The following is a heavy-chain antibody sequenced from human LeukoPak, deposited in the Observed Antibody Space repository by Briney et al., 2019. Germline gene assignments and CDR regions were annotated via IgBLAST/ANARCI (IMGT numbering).Heavy chain of an antibody. CDR2: IYTSGST. D-gene: IGHD3-10*02. J-gene: IGHJ5*02. CDR3: ARDGLFGMIPNWFDP. Sequence: PSETLSLTCTVSGDSISSSGYYWSWIRQPAGKGLEWIGRIYTSGSTNYNPSLKSRVTISVDTSKNLLSLKLSSVTAADTAVYYCARDGLFGMIPNWFDPWGQGTLVTISS. V-gene: IGHV4-61*02. CDR1: GDSISSSGYY.